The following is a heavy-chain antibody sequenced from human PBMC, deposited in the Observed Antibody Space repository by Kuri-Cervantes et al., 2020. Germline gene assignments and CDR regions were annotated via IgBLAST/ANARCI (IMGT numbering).Heavy chain of an antibody. V-gene: IGHV4-34*01. CDR2: INHSGGT. Sequence: SQTLSLTCVVYGGSFSGYYWSWIRQPPGKGLEWIGEINHSGGTTYNPSLKSRVTISVDTSKNQFSLKLSSVTAADTAVYYCARGMPYSSSWYNAFDIWGQGTMVTVSS. J-gene: IGHJ3*02. CDR1: GGSFSGYY. CDR3: ARGMPYSSSWYNAFDI. D-gene: IGHD6-13*01.